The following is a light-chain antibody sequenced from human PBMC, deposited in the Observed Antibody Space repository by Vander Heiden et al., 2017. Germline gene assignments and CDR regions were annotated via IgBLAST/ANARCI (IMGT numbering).Light chain of an antibody. J-gene: IGKJ3*01. CDR1: QDISNK. Sequence: DIQLTQSPSFLSASVGDRVTITCRASQDISNKLAWYQQKPGKAPKVLLYDASTLQSGGPARFSGSGSGTEFALTINSLQPEDFASYSCQQFKSYPLTFGPGTKVDIK. CDR2: DAS. V-gene: IGKV1-9*01. CDR3: QQFKSYPLT.